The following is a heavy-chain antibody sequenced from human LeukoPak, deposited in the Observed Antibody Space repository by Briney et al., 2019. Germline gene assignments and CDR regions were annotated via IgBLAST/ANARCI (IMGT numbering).Heavy chain of an antibody. CDR2: IGSSGGGI. D-gene: IGHD6-25*01. Sequence: GGSLRLSCAASGFTFSTYTMYWVRHPPGRRLEWVSIIGSSGGGIHYADSVKGRFTISRDNPKNTLYLQMNSLRAEDTAVYFCAKSYSSGWPYYFDYWGQGTLVPVSS. CDR3: AKSYSSGWPYYFDY. V-gene: IGHV3-23*01. J-gene: IGHJ4*02. CDR1: GFTFSTYT.